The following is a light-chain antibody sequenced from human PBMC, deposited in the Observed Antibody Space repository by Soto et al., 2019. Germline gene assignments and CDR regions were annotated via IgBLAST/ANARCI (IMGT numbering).Light chain of an antibody. J-gene: IGKJ4*01. CDR2: GAS. CDR3: QQYNNWPLT. Sequence: EIVMTQSPATLSVSPGERATLSCRASQSVSSNLAWYQQKPGQAPRLLIYGASTRATGIPARFNASGSGTEFTLTISSLHSEDFAVYYCQQYNNWPLTFGGGTQVEIK. V-gene: IGKV3-15*01. CDR1: QSVSSN.